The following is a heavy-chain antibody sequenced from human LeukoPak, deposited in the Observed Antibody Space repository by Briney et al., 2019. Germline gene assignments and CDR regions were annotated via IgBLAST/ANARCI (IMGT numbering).Heavy chain of an antibody. J-gene: IGHJ4*02. CDR1: GFTFSGSA. Sequence: GGSLRLSCAASGFTFSGSAMHWVRQASGKGLEWVGRIRSKANSYATAYAASVKGRFTISRDDSKNTAYLQMNSLKTEDTAVYYCTIPYYGSGSYRVVDYWGQGTLVTVSS. CDR2: IRSKANSYAT. V-gene: IGHV3-73*01. CDR3: TIPYYGSGSYRVVDY. D-gene: IGHD3-10*01.